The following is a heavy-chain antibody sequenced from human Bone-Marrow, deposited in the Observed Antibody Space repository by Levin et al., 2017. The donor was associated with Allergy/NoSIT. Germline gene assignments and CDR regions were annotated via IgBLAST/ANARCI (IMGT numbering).Heavy chain of an antibody. Sequence: GGSLRLSCAASGFTFSSYSMNWVRQAPGKGLEWVSSISSSSSYIYYADSVKGRFTISRDNAKNSLYLQMNSLRAEDTAVYYCARVGGYYYPKSCYFDYWGQGTLVTVSS. CDR2: ISSSSSYI. CDR1: GFTFSSYS. J-gene: IGHJ4*02. CDR3: ARVGGYYYPKSCYFDY. D-gene: IGHD3-22*01. V-gene: IGHV3-21*01.